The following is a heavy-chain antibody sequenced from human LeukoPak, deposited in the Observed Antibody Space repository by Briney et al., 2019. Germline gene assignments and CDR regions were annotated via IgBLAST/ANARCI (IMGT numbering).Heavy chain of an antibody. J-gene: IGHJ3*02. CDR2: IYSGDSDT. CDR3: ARPPPRSISSLDHDAFDI. CDR1: GYSFTSYW. V-gene: IGHV5-51*01. Sequence: GESLKIFCWGSGYSFTSYWIGWVRQTPGEGGEWMGIIYSGDSDTRYSPSFQGQVTISADKSISTAYLQWSSLKASDTAMYYCARPPPRSISSLDHDAFDIWGHGTMVTVSS. D-gene: IGHD2-2*01.